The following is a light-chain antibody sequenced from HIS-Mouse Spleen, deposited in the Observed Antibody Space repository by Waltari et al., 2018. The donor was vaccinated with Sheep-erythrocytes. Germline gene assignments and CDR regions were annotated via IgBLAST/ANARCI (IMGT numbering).Light chain of an antibody. V-gene: IGLV2-11*01. CDR3: CSYAGSYNHV. J-gene: IGLJ1*01. CDR1: SSDGGGYNY. Sequence: QSALTQPRSVSGSPGQSVTIPCTGTSSDGGGYNYLSWYQQHPGKAPKLMIYDVSKRPSGVPDRFSGSKSGNTASLTISGLQAEDEADYYCCSYAGSYNHVFATGTKVTVL. CDR2: DVS.